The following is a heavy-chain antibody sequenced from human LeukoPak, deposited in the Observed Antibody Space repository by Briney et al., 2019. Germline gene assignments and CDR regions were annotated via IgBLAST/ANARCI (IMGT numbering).Heavy chain of an antibody. Sequence: PSETLSLTCTVSGGSISSYYWSWIRQPPGKGLEWVGYIYYIGSTNYNPSLKSRVTISVDTSKNQYSLKLSSVTPADTAVYYCASTPRRYFSNDQKGPDDYYFDYWGQGTLVTVSS. V-gene: IGHV4-59*08. CDR2: IYYIGST. J-gene: IGHJ4*02. D-gene: IGHD1-1*01. CDR3: ASTPRRYFSNDQKGPDDYYFDY. CDR1: GGSISSYY.